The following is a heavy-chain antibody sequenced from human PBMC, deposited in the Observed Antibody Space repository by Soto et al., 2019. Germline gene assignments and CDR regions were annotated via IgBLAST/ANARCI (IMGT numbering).Heavy chain of an antibody. Sequence: PSETLSLTCTVSGGSISSGDYYWSWIRQPPGKGLEWIGYIYYSGSTYYNPSLKSRVTISVDTSKNQFSLKLSSVTAADTAVYYCATAIYEQQLALDYWGQGTLVTVSS. V-gene: IGHV4-30-4*01. D-gene: IGHD6-13*01. CDR2: IYYSGST. J-gene: IGHJ4*02. CDR3: ATAIYEQQLALDY. CDR1: GGSISSGDYY.